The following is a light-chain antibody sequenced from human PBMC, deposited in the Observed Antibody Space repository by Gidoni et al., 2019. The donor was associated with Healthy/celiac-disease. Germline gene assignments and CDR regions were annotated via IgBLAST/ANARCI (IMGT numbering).Light chain of an antibody. J-gene: IGKJ2*01. Sequence: DIQMTQSPSSLSASVGDRVTITCRASQSISSYLNWYQQKPGKDPKLLIYAASSLPRGVPSRFSGSGSGTDFHFTISSLQPEDFATYYCQQSYSTPPYTFXQXTKLEIK. CDR3: QQSYSTPPYT. V-gene: IGKV1-39*01. CDR1: QSISSY. CDR2: AAS.